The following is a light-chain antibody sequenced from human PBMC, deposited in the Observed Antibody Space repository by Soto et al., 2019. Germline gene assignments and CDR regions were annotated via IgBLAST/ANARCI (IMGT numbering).Light chain of an antibody. CDR3: QHYGRSPPSWT. CDR1: QSVSSSY. J-gene: IGKJ1*01. CDR2: DAS. Sequence: EIVLTQSPGTLSLSPGERATLSCRASQSVSSSYLAWYQQKPGQPPRLLIYDASRRATGIPDRFSGSGSGTDFTLTISSLEPEDFAVYYCQHYGRSPPSWTFGQGTMVEIK. V-gene: IGKV3-20*01.